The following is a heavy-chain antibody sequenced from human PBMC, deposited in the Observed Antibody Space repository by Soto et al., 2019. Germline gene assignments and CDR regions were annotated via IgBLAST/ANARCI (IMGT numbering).Heavy chain of an antibody. CDR2: VSGSGNTQ. CDR3: ASDPQSGNQQLYLDY. CDR1: GFSFRSYS. J-gene: IGHJ4*02. Sequence: WGSLRLSCVSSGFSFRSYSMNWVRQAPGKGPEWVAYVSGSGNTQYYADSVKGRFTISRDNAKQSLYLQLNSLRDEDTAVYYCASDPQSGNQQLYLDYWGQGALVTVSS. D-gene: IGHD1-26*01. V-gene: IGHV3-48*02.